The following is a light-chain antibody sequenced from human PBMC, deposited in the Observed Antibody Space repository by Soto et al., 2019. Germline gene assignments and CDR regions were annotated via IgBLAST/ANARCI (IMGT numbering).Light chain of an antibody. CDR3: QQFKSYVS. V-gene: IGKV3-15*01. CDR1: QSVSSN. Sequence: EIVLTQSPGTLSLSPGERATLSCRASQSVSSNFLAWYQQRPGQAPRLLIYDASSRATDIPARFSGSASVTEFTLTISSLQSEDFATYYCQQFKSYVSFGQGTRLEIK. J-gene: IGKJ5*01. CDR2: DAS.